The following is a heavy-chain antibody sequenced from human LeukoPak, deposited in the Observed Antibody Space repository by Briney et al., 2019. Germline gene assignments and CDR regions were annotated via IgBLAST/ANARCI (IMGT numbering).Heavy chain of an antibody. CDR2: IYFSGST. CDR1: GGSIRSSYYY. V-gene: IGHV4-39*01. CDR3: ARHIAGTYYGNAFDI. J-gene: IGHJ3*02. D-gene: IGHD1-26*01. Sequence: SETLSLTCTVSGGSIRSSYYYWGWIRQPPGKGLEWIGSIYFSGSTYYNPSLKSRVTMSVDPSKNHFSLKLNSVTAADTAMFYCARHIAGTYYGNAFDIWGQGTMVTVS.